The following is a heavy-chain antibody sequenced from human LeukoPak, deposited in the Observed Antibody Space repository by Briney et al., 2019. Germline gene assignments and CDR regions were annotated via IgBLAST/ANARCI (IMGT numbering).Heavy chain of an antibody. CDR2: IYSGGST. V-gene: IGHV3-53*01. CDR1: GFTVSSNY. J-gene: IGHJ4*02. Sequence: GGSLRLSCAASGFTVSSNYMSWVRQAPGKGLEWVSVIYSGGSTYYADSVKGRFTISRDNAKNSLYLQMNSLRAEDTALYHCARTPVDQPPDYWGQGTLVTVSS. CDR3: ARTPVDQPPDY. D-gene: IGHD2-2*01.